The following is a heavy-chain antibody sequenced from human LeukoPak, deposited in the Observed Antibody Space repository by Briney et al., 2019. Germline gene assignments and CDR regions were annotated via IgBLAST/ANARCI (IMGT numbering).Heavy chain of an antibody. CDR3: ARDVRYSGYDYYYYYYMDV. D-gene: IGHD5-12*01. CDR1: GLKFSDYE. V-gene: IGHV3-48*03. Sequence: GGSLRLSCVVSGLKFSDYEMNWVRQAPGKGLEWISYISDESTSIYYADSVKGRSTISRDNAKNLLYLQMNSLRAEDTAVYYCARDVRYSGYDYYYYYYMDVWGKGTTVTVSS. CDR2: ISDESTSI. J-gene: IGHJ6*03.